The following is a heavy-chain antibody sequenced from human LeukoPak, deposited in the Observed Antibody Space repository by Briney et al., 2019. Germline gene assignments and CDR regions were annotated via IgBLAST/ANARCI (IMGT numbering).Heavy chain of an antibody. J-gene: IGHJ3*02. Sequence: ASVKVSCKASDYTFTSYGISWVRQAPGQGLEWMGWISAYNGNTNYAQKLQGRVTMTTDTSTSTAYMELSRLRSDDTAVYYCASATTYCGADCYPLDAFDIWGQGTMVTVSS. V-gene: IGHV1-18*01. D-gene: IGHD2-21*02. CDR3: ASATTYCGADCYPLDAFDI. CDR1: DYTFTSYG. CDR2: ISAYNGNT.